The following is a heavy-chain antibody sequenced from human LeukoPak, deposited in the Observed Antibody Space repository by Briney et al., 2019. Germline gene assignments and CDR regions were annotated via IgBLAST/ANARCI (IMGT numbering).Heavy chain of an antibody. Sequence: ASVKVSCKASGGTFSSYAISWVRQAPGQGLEWMGRIIPIFGTANYAQRFKGRVTITTDEYTRTANMELSSLTAEDTDVYYCARDYALDYWGQGTLVTVSS. D-gene: IGHD3-16*01. CDR1: GGTFSSYA. J-gene: IGHJ4*02. CDR2: IIPIFGTA. V-gene: IGHV1-69*05. CDR3: ARDYALDY.